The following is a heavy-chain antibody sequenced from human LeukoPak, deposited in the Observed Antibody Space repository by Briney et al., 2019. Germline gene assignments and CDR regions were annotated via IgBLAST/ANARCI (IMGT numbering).Heavy chain of an antibody. Sequence: PGGSLRLSCAASGFTFSAYWMSWVRQAPGKGLEWVANIKKDGRDKYYVDSVKGRFTISRDNAKNSLYLQMNSLRVEDTAMYYCARDGDSLDSWGQGTLVTVSS. J-gene: IGHJ4*02. CDR3: ARDGDSLDS. CDR1: GFTFSAYW. CDR2: IKKDGRDK. D-gene: IGHD2-21*01. V-gene: IGHV3-7*01.